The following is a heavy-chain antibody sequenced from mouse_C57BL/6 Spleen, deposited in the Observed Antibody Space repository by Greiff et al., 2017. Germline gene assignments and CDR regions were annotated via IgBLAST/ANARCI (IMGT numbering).Heavy chain of an antibody. D-gene: IGHD1-1*01. V-gene: IGHV2-6-1*01. CDR2: IWSDGST. CDR1: GFSLSSYG. CDR3: ARHEGYGSSYYAMDY. J-gene: IGHJ4*01. Sequence: QVQLKQSGPGLVAPSQSLSITCTVSGFSLSSYGVHWVRQPPGKGLEWLVVIWSDGSTTYNSALKSRLSISKDNSKSQVFLKMNSLQTDDTAMYYCARHEGYGSSYYAMDYWGQGTSVTVSS.